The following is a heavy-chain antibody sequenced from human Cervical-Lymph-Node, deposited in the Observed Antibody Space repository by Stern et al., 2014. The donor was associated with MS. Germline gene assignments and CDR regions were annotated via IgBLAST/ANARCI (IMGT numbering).Heavy chain of an antibody. CDR1: GGSISSSGYY. V-gene: IGHV4-39*01. CDR2: IYYSGST. J-gene: IGHJ4*02. Sequence: QVQLVQSGPGLVKPSETLSLTCTVSGGSISSSGYYWGWIRQPPGKGLEWIGSIYYSGSTYYHPSLKSRVTISEATTKNQSSQKLSSVAAADTAVYYGAKHLEPPGGFAGTSFDFWGQGTLVTVSS. D-gene: IGHD1-14*01. CDR3: AKHLEPPGGFAGTSFDF.